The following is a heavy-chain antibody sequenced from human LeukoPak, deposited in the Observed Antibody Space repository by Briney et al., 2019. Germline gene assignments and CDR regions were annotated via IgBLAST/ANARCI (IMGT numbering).Heavy chain of an antibody. J-gene: IGHJ4*02. Sequence: GASVKVSCKVSGYTLTELSMHWVRQAPGKGLEWMGGFDPEDGETIYAQKFQGRVTMTEDTSTDTAYMELSSLRSEGTAVYYCATFPYYDFWSGYSFDYWGQGTLVTVSS. CDR3: ATFPYYDFWSGYSFDY. CDR2: FDPEDGET. D-gene: IGHD3-3*01. V-gene: IGHV1-24*01. CDR1: GYTLTELS.